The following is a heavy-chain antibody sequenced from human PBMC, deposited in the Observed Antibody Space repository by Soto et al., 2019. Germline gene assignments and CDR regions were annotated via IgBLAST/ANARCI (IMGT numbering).Heavy chain of an antibody. D-gene: IGHD3-3*01. V-gene: IGHV1-18*04. CDR2: ISAYNGNT. Sequence: GASVKVSCKASGYTFTSYGISWVRQAPGQGLEWMGWISAYNGNTNYAQKLQGRVTMTTDTSTSTAYMELRSLRSDDTAVYYCARARTYYDCWSGPVSVSGMDVWGQGTTVTVSS. J-gene: IGHJ6*02. CDR3: ARARTYYDCWSGPVSVSGMDV. CDR1: GYTFTSYG.